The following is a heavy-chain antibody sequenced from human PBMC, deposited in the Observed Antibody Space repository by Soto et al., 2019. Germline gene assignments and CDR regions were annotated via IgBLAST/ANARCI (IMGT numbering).Heavy chain of an antibody. CDR3: ARLFTVTTDYYFGMDV. V-gene: IGHV4-4*07. CDR1: GGSISGSY. CDR2: IYSGGSS. D-gene: IGHD4-17*01. J-gene: IGHJ6*02. Sequence: ETLSLTCTVSGGSISGSYWSWVRQPAGKGLEWIGRIYSGGSSNYNPSLNSRLTMSLDTSKNQFSLKLRSVTAADTAIYYCARLFTVTTDYYFGMDVWGQGTTVTVSS.